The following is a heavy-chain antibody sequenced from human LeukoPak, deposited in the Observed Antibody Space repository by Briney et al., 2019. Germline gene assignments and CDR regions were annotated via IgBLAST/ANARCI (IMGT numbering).Heavy chain of an antibody. CDR2: ISTSSSII. V-gene: IGHV3-48*01. D-gene: IGHD3-3*01. CDR1: GFTFSTYS. Sequence: EGSLRLSCAASGFTFSTYSMNWVRQAPGKGLEWVSYISTSSSIIYYADSVKGRFTISRDNAKNSLYLQMNSLRAEDTAFYYCATDRWGFFNYWGQGTLVTVSS. CDR3: ATDRWGFFNY. J-gene: IGHJ4*02.